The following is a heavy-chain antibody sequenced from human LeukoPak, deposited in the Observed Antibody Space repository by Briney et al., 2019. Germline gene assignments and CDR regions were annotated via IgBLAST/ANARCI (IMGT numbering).Heavy chain of an antibody. D-gene: IGHD3-22*01. CDR2: IKQDGSEK. J-gene: IGHJ4*02. Sequence: GGSLRLSCAATGFTFSSYWMSWVRQAPGKGLEWVANIKQDGSEKYYVDSVKGRFTISRDNAKNSLYLQMNSLRAEDTAVYYCARDTRYYYDSSGYYATDYWGQGTLVTVSS. CDR3: ARDTRYYYDSSGYYATDY. CDR1: GFTFSSYW. V-gene: IGHV3-7*01.